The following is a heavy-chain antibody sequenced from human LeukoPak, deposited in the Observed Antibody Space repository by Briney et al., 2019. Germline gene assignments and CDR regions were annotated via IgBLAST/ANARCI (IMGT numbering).Heavy chain of an antibody. Sequence: GGSLRLSCAASGFTFSSYGMHWVRQAPGKGLEWVAVIWYDGSNKYYADSVKGRFTISRDNSKNTLYLQMNSLRAEDTAVYYCAREDYYGSGSYYKPYGMDVWGKGTTVTVSS. CDR1: GFTFSSYG. D-gene: IGHD3-10*01. CDR3: AREDYYGSGSYYKPYGMDV. CDR2: IWYDGSNK. V-gene: IGHV3-33*01. J-gene: IGHJ6*04.